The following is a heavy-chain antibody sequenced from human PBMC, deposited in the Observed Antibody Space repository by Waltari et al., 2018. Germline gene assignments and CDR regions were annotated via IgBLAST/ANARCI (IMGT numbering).Heavy chain of an antibody. CDR2: ITDRGVT. V-gene: IGHV3-23*01. J-gene: IGHJ4*02. CDR1: GFTFSSYA. CDR3: AKEGAAGGPSFFDY. Sequence: EVQLLESGGGLVQPGGSLRLSCAASGFTFSSYAVIWVRQAPGKGLEWVSAITDRGVTYYADSVKGRFTISRDNSKSTLFLQMNNLRAEDTAVYYCAKEGAAGGPSFFDYWGQGTLVTVSS. D-gene: IGHD6-13*01.